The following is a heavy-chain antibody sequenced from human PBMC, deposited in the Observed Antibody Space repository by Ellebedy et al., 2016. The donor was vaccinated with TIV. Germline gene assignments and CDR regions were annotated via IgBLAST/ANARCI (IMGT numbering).Heavy chain of an antibody. Sequence: ASVKVSCKASGYNFTTYYMHWVRQAPGLGLEWMGIINPSDGITTYPQKFQGRVTLTRDTSTSTVYMELSSLGSEDTAVYYCASLFDYYTSGNDYWGQGTLVTVSS. D-gene: IGHD3-10*01. CDR1: GYNFTTYY. J-gene: IGHJ4*02. V-gene: IGHV1-46*01. CDR2: INPSDGIT. CDR3: ASLFDYYTSGNDY.